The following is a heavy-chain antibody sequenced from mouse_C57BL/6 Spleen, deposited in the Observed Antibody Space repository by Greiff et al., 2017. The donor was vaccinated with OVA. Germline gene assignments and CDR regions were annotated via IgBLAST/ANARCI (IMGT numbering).Heavy chain of an antibody. CDR1: GYAFSSSW. CDR2: IYPGDGDT. Sequence: QVQLKESGPELVKPGASVKISCKASGYAFSSSWMNWVKQRPGKGLEWIGRIYPGDGDTNYNGKFKGKATLTADKSSSTAYMQLSSLTSEDSAVYFCARGYYYGSSYSYFDYWGQGTTLTVSS. D-gene: IGHD1-1*01. CDR3: ARGYYYGSSYSYFDY. J-gene: IGHJ2*01. V-gene: IGHV1-82*01.